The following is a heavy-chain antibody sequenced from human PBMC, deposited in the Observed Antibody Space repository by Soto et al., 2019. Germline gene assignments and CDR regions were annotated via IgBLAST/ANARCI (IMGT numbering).Heavy chain of an antibody. CDR3: AKERSVIISFSAFDN. CDR2: IQQDGSEK. CDR1: GFTFRRFW. J-gene: IGHJ3*02. Sequence: SLRLSCAVSGFTFRRFWMGWVRQAPGRGLEWVANIQQDGSEKYYVDSVKGRFTMSKDNVKNSLYLQMNSLGAEDTAVYYCAKERSVIISFSAFDNWGQVTKVAVSS. V-gene: IGHV3-7*03. D-gene: IGHD2-21*01.